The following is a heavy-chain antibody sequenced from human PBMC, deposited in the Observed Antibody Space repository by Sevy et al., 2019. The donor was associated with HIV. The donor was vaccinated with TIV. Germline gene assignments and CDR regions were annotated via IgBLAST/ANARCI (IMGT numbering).Heavy chain of an antibody. CDR1: GFTFSSDG. V-gene: IGHV3-30*18. J-gene: IGHJ4*02. Sequence: GGSLRLSCAASGFTFSSDGMHWVLQAPGKGLEWVAVISYDGSNKYYADSEKGRFTISRDNSKNTLYLQMNSLRAEDTAVYYCAKDQQGGTVTLFDYWGQGTLVTVSS. D-gene: IGHD4-17*01. CDR3: AKDQQGGTVTLFDY. CDR2: ISYDGSNK.